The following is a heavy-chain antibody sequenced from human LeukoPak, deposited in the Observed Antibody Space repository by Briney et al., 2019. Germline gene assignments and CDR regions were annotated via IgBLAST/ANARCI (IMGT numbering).Heavy chain of an antibody. CDR1: GFTFSSYS. CDR3: ARDFYDSSGYYLPMDDAFDI. CDR2: ISSSSSTI. J-gene: IGHJ3*02. V-gene: IGHV3-48*02. Sequence: GGFLRLSCAASGFTFSSYSMNWVRQAPGKGLEWVSYISSSSSTIYYADSVKGRSTISRDNAKKSLYLQMNSLRDEDTAVYYCARDFYDSSGYYLPMDDAFDIWGQGTMVTVSS. D-gene: IGHD3-22*01.